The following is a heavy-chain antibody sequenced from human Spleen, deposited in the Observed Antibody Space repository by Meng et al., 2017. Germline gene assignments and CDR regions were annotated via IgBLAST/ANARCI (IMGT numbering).Heavy chain of an antibody. V-gene: IGHV1-2*06. CDR3: ARDGGNYDFDY. CDR2: ISPSSGGA. Sequence: QVQLVQFGAGGNMPAAWVKLSCTASGYTFIDADFHWVRQAPGPGLGLMGRISPSSGGANSGQKFLGRVTLTWDTSISTDYMDLSSMRSDDTAIYYCARDGGNYDFDYWGQGTLVTVSS. CDR1: GYTFIDAD. D-gene: IGHD1-7*01. J-gene: IGHJ4*02.